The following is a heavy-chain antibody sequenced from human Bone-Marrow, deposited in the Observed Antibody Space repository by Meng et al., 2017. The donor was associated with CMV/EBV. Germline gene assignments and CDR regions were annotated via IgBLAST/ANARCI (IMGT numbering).Heavy chain of an antibody. J-gene: IGHJ2*01. D-gene: IGHD5-24*01. CDR3: ARGGSIGWLPHFDYWYFDL. CDR1: GGSFSGYY. CDR2: INHSGST. V-gene: IGHV4-34*01. Sequence: SETLSLTCAVYGGSFSGYYWSWIRQPPGKGLEWIGEINHSGSTNYNPSLKSRVTISVDTSKNQFSLKLSSVTAADTAVYYCARGGSIGWLPHFDYWYFDLWGRGTLVPVSS.